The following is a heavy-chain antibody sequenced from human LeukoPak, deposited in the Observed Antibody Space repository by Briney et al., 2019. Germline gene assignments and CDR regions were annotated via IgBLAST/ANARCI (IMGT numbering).Heavy chain of an antibody. Sequence: GGSLRLSCAASGFTFRTYAMGWVRQAPGKGPEWVSSISGSGSSTYYADSVKGRFTMSRDNSKNTLFLQMNSLRAEDAAIYYCAKLSTSMVISPSPIDCWGQGTLVTVSS. J-gene: IGHJ4*02. CDR2: ISGSGSST. V-gene: IGHV3-23*01. CDR3: AKLSTSMVISPSPIDC. CDR1: GFTFRTYA. D-gene: IGHD5-18*01.